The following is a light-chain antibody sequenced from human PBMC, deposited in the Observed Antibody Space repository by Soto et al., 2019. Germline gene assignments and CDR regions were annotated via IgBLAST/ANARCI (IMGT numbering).Light chain of an antibody. CDR2: RNN. V-gene: IGLV1-47*01. J-gene: IGLJ7*01. CDR3: AAWDDSLSGPV. CDR1: SSNIGSNY. Sequence: QSVLTQPPSASGTPGQRVTISCSGSSSNIGSNYVYWYQQLPGTAPKLLIYRNNQRPSGVPDRFSGSKSGTSASLAISGLRSEDEADYDCAAWDDSLSGPVFGGGTQLNVL.